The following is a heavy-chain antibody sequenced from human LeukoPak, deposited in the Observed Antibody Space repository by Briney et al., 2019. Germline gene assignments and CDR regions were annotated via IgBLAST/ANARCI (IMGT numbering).Heavy chain of an antibody. D-gene: IGHD6-13*01. CDR2: ISYDGTKK. Sequence: GGSLRLSCAASGFTFSNYGMHWVRQAPGKGLEWVAVISYDGTKKYYADSVEGRFTISRDNSKNTLYLQMNSLRTEDTAVFYCARRYSSSSSWYSVDYWGQGTLVTVS. V-gene: IGHV3-30*03. CDR1: GFTFSNYG. J-gene: IGHJ4*02. CDR3: ARRYSSSSSWYSVDY.